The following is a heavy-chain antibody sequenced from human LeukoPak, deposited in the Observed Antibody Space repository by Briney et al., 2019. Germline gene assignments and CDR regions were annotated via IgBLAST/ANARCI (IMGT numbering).Heavy chain of an antibody. Sequence: GESLKISCKGSGYSFTSYWIGWVRPMPGKGLEWMGCIYPGDTDTRYSPSFQGQVTISADKSISTAYLQWSSLKASDTAMYYCATSYGHYYDSSGFLDYYMDVWGKGTTVTVSS. CDR1: GYSFTSYW. J-gene: IGHJ6*03. D-gene: IGHD3-22*01. CDR2: IYPGDTDT. V-gene: IGHV5-51*01. CDR3: ATSYGHYYDSSGFLDYYMDV.